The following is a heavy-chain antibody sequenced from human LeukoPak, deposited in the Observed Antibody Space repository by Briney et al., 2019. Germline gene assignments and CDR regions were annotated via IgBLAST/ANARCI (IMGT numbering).Heavy chain of an antibody. CDR2: ISSSSNYI. J-gene: IGHJ3*02. Sequence: PGGSLRLSCAASGFSFSSYSMKWVRQAPGKGLEWVSSISSSSNYIYYADSAKGRFTISRDNAKNSLYLQMNSLRAEDTAVYYCARVSILIVPYYAFDIWGQGTMVTVSS. CDR1: GFSFSSYS. V-gene: IGHV3-21*01. CDR3: ARVSILIVPYYAFDI. D-gene: IGHD2/OR15-2a*01.